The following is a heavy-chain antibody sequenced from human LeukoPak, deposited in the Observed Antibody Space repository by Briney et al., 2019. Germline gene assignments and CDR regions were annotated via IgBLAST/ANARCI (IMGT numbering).Heavy chain of an antibody. CDR2: VGISSGNT. Sequence: GGTLRLFCAASGFTFSDYSMNGVRQASGKGLEWISYVGISSGNTKYADSVKGRFNISGDKAKNSLYLQMNSLRVEDTAVYYCARETKYALDNWGRGTLVTVSS. CDR1: GFTFSDYS. D-gene: IGHD2-2*01. V-gene: IGHV3-48*01. CDR3: ARETKYALDN. J-gene: IGHJ4*02.